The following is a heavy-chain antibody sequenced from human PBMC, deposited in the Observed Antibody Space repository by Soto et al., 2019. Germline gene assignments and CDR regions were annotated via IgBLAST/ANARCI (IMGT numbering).Heavy chain of an antibody. Sequence: QVQLVQSGPEVKKPGASVRISCKTSGYTFTNYGISWVRQAPGQGLEWLGWVSGYNANTKYAQNFQGRLTLTTDTSTNTAYMDLRSLKYDDTAIYFCAKDARSGSDAWGQGTLVTVSS. CDR2: VSGYNANT. J-gene: IGHJ5*02. D-gene: IGHD5-12*01. V-gene: IGHV1-18*04. CDR3: AKDARSGSDA. CDR1: GYTFTNYG.